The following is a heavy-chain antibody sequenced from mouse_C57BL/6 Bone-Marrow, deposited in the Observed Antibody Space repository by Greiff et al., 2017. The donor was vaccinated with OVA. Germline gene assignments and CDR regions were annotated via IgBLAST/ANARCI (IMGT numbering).Heavy chain of an antibody. CDR2: IDPSDSET. Sequence: QVQLQQPGAELVRPGSSVKLSCKASGYTFTSYWMHWVKQRPIQGLEWIGNIDPSDSETHYNQKFKDKATLTVDKSSSTAYMQLSSLTSEDSAVYYCARDRYYDYDFDYWGQGTTLTVSS. CDR1: GYTFTSYW. CDR3: ARDRYYDYDFDY. D-gene: IGHD2-4*01. J-gene: IGHJ2*01. V-gene: IGHV1-52*01.